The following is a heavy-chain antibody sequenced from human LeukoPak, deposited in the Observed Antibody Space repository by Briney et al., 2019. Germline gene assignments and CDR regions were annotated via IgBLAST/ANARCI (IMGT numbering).Heavy chain of an antibody. CDR3: AKRGVVIRVILVGFHREAYHFDS. D-gene: IGHD2-21*01. J-gene: IGHJ4*02. V-gene: IGHV3-23*01. CDR2: ISGSGGST. CDR1: GLTLSNYG. Sequence: PGGSLRLPCAVSGLTLSNYGMSWVRQAPGKGLEWVAGISGSGGSTNYADSVKGRFTISRDNPKNTLFLQMNSLRAEDTAVYFCAKRGVVIRVILVGFHREAYHFDSRGQGALVTVSS.